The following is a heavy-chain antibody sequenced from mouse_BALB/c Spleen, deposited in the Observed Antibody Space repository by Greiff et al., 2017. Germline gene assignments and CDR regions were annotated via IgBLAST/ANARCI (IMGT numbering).Heavy chain of an antibody. Sequence: VKLVESGPGLVAPSQSLSITCTVSGFSLTGYGVNWVRQPPGKGLEWLGMIWGDGSTDYNSALKSRLSISKDNSKSQVFLKMNSLQTDDTARYYCARSYGNYGKYYAMDYWGQGTSVTVSS. J-gene: IGHJ4*01. CDR2: IWGDGST. V-gene: IGHV2-6-7*01. CDR1: GFSLTGYG. D-gene: IGHD2-1*01. CDR3: ARSYGNYGKYYAMDY.